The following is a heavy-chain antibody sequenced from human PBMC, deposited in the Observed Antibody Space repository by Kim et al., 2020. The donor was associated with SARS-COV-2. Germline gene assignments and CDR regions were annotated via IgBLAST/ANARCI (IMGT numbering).Heavy chain of an antibody. Sequence: GESLKISCKGSGYSFTSYWIGWVRQMPGKGLEWMGIIYPGDSDTRYSPSFQGQVTISADKSISTAYLQWSSLKASDTAMYYCARGVRKIRDGYNSPHSLPSDWGQGTLVTVSS. CDR3: ARGVRKIRDGYNSPHSLPSD. CDR1: GYSFTSYW. J-gene: IGHJ4*02. D-gene: IGHD5-12*01. CDR2: IYPGDSDT. V-gene: IGHV5-51*01.